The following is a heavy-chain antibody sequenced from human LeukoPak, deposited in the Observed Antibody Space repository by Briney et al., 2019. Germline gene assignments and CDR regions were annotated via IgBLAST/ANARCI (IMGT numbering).Heavy chain of an antibody. V-gene: IGHV3-30*14. J-gene: IGHJ4*02. D-gene: IGHD4/OR15-4a*01. CDR1: GFTFSSYA. Sequence: GRSLRLSCAASGFTFSSYAMHWVRQAPGKGLEWVAIISYDGTNKYYADSVKGRFTISRDNSKNTLYLQMGSLRAEDTAVYYCARDDYGDPTRETFDYWGQGTLVTVSS. CDR2: ISYDGTNK. CDR3: ARDDYGDPTRETFDY.